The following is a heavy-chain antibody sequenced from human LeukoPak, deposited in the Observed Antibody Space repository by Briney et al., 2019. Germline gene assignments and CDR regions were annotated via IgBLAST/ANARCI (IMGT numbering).Heavy chain of an antibody. CDR3: AIVPAVAAGYWFDP. Sequence: PSETLSLTCAVYGGSFSGYYWSWIRQPPGKGLEWIGEINHSGSTNYNPSLKSRVTISVDTSKNQFSLKLSSVTAADTAVYYCAIVPAVAAGYWFDPWGQGTLVTVSS. CDR2: INHSGST. J-gene: IGHJ5*02. CDR1: GGSFSGYY. D-gene: IGHD6-19*01. V-gene: IGHV4-34*01.